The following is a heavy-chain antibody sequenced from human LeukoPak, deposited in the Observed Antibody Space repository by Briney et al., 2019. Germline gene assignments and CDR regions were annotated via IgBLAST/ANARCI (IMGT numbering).Heavy chain of an antibody. CDR2: ISGSGGST. Sequence: GGSLRLSCAASGFTFSSYAMSWVRQAPGKGLEWVSAISGSGGSTYYADSVKGRFTISRDNSKNTVYLQLNSLRAEDTATYYCAGYGGSYPYYMDVWGKGTTVTLSS. V-gene: IGHV3-23*01. CDR1: GFTFSSYA. CDR3: AGYGGSYPYYMDV. D-gene: IGHD1-26*01. J-gene: IGHJ6*03.